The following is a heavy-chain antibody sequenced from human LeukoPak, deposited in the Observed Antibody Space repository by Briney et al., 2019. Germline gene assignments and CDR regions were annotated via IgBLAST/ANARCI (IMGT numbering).Heavy chain of an antibody. D-gene: IGHD6-13*01. CDR2: INHSGST. Sequence: TSETLSLTCAVYGGSFSGYYWSWIRQPPGKGLEWIGEINHSGSTNYNPSLMSRVTISVDTSKNQFSLKLSSVTAADTAVYYCARASTSIAAAGTSLDYWGQGTLVTVSS. V-gene: IGHV4-34*01. CDR1: GGSFSGYY. J-gene: IGHJ4*02. CDR3: ARASTSIAAAGTSLDY.